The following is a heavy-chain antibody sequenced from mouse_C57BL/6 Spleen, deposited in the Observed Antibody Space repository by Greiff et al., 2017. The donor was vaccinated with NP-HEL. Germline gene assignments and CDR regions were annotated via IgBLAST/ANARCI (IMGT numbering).Heavy chain of an antibody. V-gene: IGHV5-9*01. CDR3: ARQRGFITTVVAPYYFDY. D-gene: IGHD1-1*01. Sequence: EVQGVESGGGLVKPGGSLKLSCAASGFTFSSYTMSWVRQTPEKRLEWVATISGGGGNTYYPDSVQGRFTISRDNAKNPLYLQMSSLRSEDTALYYCARQRGFITTVVAPYYFDYWGQGTTLTVSS. CDR1: GFTFSSYT. CDR2: ISGGGGNT. J-gene: IGHJ2*01.